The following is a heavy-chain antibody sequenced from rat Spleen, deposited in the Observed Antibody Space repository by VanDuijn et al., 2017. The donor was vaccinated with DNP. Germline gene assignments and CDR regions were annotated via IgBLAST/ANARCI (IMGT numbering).Heavy chain of an antibody. CDR1: GYSITSNY. CDR2: INYSGTT. CDR3: ARGRNYGGYIYSWYFDF. V-gene: IGHV3-1*01. Sequence: EVQLQESGPGLVKPSQSLSLTCSVTGYSITSNYWAWIRKFPGNKMEWMGYINYSGTTAYNPSLRSRISITRDTSKNQFFLQLNSVTTEDTGTYYCARGRNYGGYIYSWYFDFWGPGTMVTVSS. J-gene: IGHJ1*01. D-gene: IGHD1-11*01.